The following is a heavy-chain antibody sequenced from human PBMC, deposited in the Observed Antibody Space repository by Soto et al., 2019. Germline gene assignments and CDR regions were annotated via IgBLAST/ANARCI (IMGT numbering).Heavy chain of an antibody. V-gene: IGHV3-33*01. CDR2: IWYDGSNK. Sequence: GGSLRLSCAASGFTFSSYGMHWVRQAPGKGLEWVAVIWYDGSNKYYADSVKGRFTISRDNSKNTLYLQMNSLRAEDTAVYYCARERYCSGGSCYDGAFDIWGQGTMVTVSS. CDR3: ARERYCSGGSCYDGAFDI. J-gene: IGHJ3*02. CDR1: GFTFSSYG. D-gene: IGHD2-15*01.